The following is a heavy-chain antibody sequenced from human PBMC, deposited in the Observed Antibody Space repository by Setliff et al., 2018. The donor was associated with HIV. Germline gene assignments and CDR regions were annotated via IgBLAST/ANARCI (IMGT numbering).Heavy chain of an antibody. J-gene: IGHJ6*02. Sequence: SVKVSCKASGGTFSSYAISWVRQAPGQGLEWMGGIIPIFGTANYAQKFQGRVTITTDESTSTAYMELSSLRSEDTAVYYCARCRGTRYFDWLPMDVWGQGTTGTVSS. D-gene: IGHD3-9*01. CDR3: ARCRGTRYFDWLPMDV. V-gene: IGHV1-69*05. CDR2: IIPIFGTA. CDR1: GGTFSSYA.